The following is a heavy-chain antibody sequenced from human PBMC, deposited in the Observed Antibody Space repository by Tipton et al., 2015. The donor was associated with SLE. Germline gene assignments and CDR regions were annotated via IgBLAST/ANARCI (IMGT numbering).Heavy chain of an antibody. J-gene: IGHJ6*02. CDR3: ARGTYYDFWSGYRGEGMDV. CDR1: GGSISSHY. D-gene: IGHD3-3*01. CDR2: IYYSGST. V-gene: IGHV4-59*11. Sequence: GLVKPSETLSLTCTVSGGSISSHYWSWIRQPPGKGLEWIGYIYYSGSTNYNPSLKSRVTISVDTSKNQFSLKLSSVTAADTAVYYCARGTYYDFWSGYRGEGMDVWGQGTTVTVSS.